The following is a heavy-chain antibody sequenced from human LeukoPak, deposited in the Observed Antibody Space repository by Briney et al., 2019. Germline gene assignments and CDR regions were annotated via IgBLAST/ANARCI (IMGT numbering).Heavy chain of an antibody. D-gene: IGHD2-21*01. J-gene: IGHJ4*03. CDR3: ARARVRGVSFFAY. CDR1: GFTFSSYG. Sequence: GGSLRLSCAASGFTFSSYGMHWVRQAPGKGLEWVSEISYDGSNEYYADSVKGRFTISRGKSKNTLYLQMNSLTAEDSAVYYCARARVRGVSFFAYWGQGPWSPSPQ. CDR2: ISYDGSNE. V-gene: IGHV3-30*05.